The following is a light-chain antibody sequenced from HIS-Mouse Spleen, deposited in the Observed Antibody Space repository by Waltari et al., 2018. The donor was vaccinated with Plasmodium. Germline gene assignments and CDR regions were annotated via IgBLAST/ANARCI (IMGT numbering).Light chain of an antibody. CDR2: GAS. V-gene: IGKV3-15*01. J-gene: IGKJ3*01. CDR1: KSVSSN. CDR3: QQYNNWSFT. Sequence: EIVMTQSPATLSVSPGERATLSCRASKSVSSNLAWYQQKPGQAPRLLIYGASTRATGIPARFSGSGSGTEFTLTISSLQSEDFAAYYCQQYNNWSFTFGPGTKVDIK.